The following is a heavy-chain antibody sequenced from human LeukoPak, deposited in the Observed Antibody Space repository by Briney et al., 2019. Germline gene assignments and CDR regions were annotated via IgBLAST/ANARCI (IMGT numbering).Heavy chain of an antibody. CDR1: GGTFSSYA. Sequence: ASVKVSCKASGGTFSSYAISWVRQAPGQGLEWMGEIIPIFGTANYAQKFQGRVTITADESTSTAYMELSSLRSEDTAVYYCARDGGYCSSTSCYRSWFDPWGQGTLVTVSS. CDR3: ARDGGYCSSTSCYRSWFDP. V-gene: IGHV1-69*13. D-gene: IGHD2-2*01. J-gene: IGHJ5*02. CDR2: IIPIFGTA.